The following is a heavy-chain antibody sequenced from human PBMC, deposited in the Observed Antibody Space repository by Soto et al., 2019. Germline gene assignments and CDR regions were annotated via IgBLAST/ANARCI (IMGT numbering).Heavy chain of an antibody. D-gene: IGHD3-3*01. J-gene: IGHJ4*02. CDR2: IGGSGATT. CDR1: GXTLNRQA. CDR3: KKTSGDFWTGYSPWHFDD. V-gene: IGHV3-23*01. Sequence: GSLRLSCATSGXTLNRQAMCWVRQGPGEGMEWVSVIGGSGATTYYADSVKGRFEIYRDNSKNEVYLQLNSLRAEYTAFYLCKKTSGDFWTGYSPWHFDDWGQGTLGTVS.